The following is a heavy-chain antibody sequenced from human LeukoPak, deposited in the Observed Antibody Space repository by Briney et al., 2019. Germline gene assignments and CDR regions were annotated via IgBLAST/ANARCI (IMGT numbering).Heavy chain of an antibody. D-gene: IGHD6-19*01. CDR1: GFTFSNYW. CDR3: ARDLYSRGWYALGY. V-gene: IGHV3-7*01. J-gene: IGHJ4*02. Sequence: GGSLRLSCAASGFTFSNYWMSWVRQGPGKGLEWVANMIRDGSETNYVDSVKGRFTISRDNSKNTSYLQMNSLRAEDTAVYYCARDLYSRGWYALGYWGQGTLVTVSS. CDR2: MIRDGSET.